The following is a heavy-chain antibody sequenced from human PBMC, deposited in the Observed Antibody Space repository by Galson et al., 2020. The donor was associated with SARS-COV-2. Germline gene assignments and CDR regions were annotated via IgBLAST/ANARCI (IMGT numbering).Heavy chain of an antibody. CDR3: AKDRGGSCYSAVDC. CDR1: GFSCRIYA. D-gene: IGHD2-15*01. J-gene: IGHJ4*02. Sequence: GWPLRLSSAASGFSCRIYAMSWVRQAPGKGLEWVSAIGGSGGGTFYTDSVKGRFTVSRDDFKNTLYLQMNNLRVEDTAVYYCAKDRGGSCYSAVDCWGQGTLVTVSS. CDR2: IGGSGGGT. V-gene: IGHV3-23*01.